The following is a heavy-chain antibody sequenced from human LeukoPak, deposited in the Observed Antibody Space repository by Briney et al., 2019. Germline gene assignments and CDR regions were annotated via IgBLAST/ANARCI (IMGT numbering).Heavy chain of an antibody. Sequence: SETLSLTCAVSGVSISSGGYSWSWIRQPPGKGLEWIGYIYHSGSTYYNPSLKSRVTISVDRSKNQFSLKLSSVTAADTAVYYCARAGYFGVVQYYFDYWGQGTLVTVSS. V-gene: IGHV4-30-2*01. D-gene: IGHD3-3*01. CDR2: IYHSGST. CDR1: GVSISSGGYS. CDR3: ARAGYFGVVQYYFDY. J-gene: IGHJ4*02.